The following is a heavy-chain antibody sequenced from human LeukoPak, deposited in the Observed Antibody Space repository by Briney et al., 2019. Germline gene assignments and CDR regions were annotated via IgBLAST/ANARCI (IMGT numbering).Heavy chain of an antibody. J-gene: IGHJ4*02. CDR1: GFTFSSYA. V-gene: IGHV3-23*01. Sequence: PGGSLSLSCAASGFTFSSYAMSWVRQAPGKGLEWVSAISGSGGSTYYADSVKGRVTISRDNSKNTLYLQMNSLRAEDTAVYYCAKPPGSGSYYTYYFDYWGQGTLVTVSS. D-gene: IGHD3-10*01. CDR2: ISGSGGST. CDR3: AKPPGSGSYYTYYFDY.